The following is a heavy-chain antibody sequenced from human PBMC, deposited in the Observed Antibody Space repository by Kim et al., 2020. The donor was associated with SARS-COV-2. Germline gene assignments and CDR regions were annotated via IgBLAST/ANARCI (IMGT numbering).Heavy chain of an antibody. J-gene: IGHJ4*02. CDR3: ARGSWLTL. CDR2: KWYN. V-gene: IGHV6-1*01. D-gene: IGHD6-19*01. Sequence: KWYNDYAVSVKSRITINPDTSKNQFSLQLNSVTPEDTAVYYCARGSWLTLWGQGTLVTVSS.